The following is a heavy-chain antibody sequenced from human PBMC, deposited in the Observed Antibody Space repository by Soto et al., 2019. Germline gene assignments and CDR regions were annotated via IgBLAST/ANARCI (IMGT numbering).Heavy chain of an antibody. Sequence: QVQLVQSGAEVKKPGASVKVSCKASGYTFTSYAMHWVRQAPGQRLEWMGWINAGNGNTKYSQKFQGRVTITRDTSASTAYMELSSLRSEDTAVYYCARGYGDYVRYYYGMDVWAKGPRSPSP. D-gene: IGHD4-17*01. V-gene: IGHV1-3*01. CDR2: INAGNGNT. J-gene: IGHJ6*02. CDR1: GYTFTSYA. CDR3: ARGYGDYVRYYYGMDV.